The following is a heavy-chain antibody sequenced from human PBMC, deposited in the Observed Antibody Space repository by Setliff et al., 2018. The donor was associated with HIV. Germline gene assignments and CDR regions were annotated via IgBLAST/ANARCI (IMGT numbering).Heavy chain of an antibody. J-gene: IGHJ3*02. Sequence: PSETLSLTCAVYGGSFSDYHWSWIRQAPGKGLEWIGEINHSGSTNYNPSLKSRVSISVDTSKNQFSLNVNSVTAADTAVYYCARGPAPGTIGAFDIWGQGTMVT. CDR2: INHSGST. CDR1: GGSFSDYH. V-gene: IGHV4-34*01. CDR3: ARGPAPGTIGAFDI. D-gene: IGHD6-13*01.